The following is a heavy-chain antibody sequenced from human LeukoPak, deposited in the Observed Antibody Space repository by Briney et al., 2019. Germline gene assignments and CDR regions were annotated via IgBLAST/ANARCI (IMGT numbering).Heavy chain of an antibody. J-gene: IGHJ4*02. CDR1: GGSTSSYY. Sequence: SETLSLTCTVSGGSTSSYYWSWIRQPPGKGLEWIGYIYYSGSTNYNPSLKSRVTISVDTSKNQFSLKLSSVTAADTAVYYCAREVGSYYGAAGGGYYFDYWGQGTLVTVSS. CDR3: AREVGSYYGAAGGGYYFDY. D-gene: IGHD1-26*01. CDR2: IYYSGST. V-gene: IGHV4-59*01.